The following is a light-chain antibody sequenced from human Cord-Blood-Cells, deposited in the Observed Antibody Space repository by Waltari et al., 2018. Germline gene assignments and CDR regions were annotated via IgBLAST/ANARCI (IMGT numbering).Light chain of an antibody. J-gene: IGKJ4*01. CDR2: AAS. Sequence: DIQMTQSPSSLSASVGDRVTITCRASQSISSYLNWYQQKPGKAPKLLIYAASSLQSGVPSRFSGSGSGTDFTLTISSLQPEDFATYYCQQSYSTPRALTFGGGTKVESK. CDR1: QSISSY. V-gene: IGKV1-39*01. CDR3: QQSYSTPRALT.